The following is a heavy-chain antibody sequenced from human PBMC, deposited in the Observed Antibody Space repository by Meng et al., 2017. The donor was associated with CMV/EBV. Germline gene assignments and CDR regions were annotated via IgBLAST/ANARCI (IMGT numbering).Heavy chain of an antibody. D-gene: IGHD6-13*01. CDR2: ISSSSSYI. CDR1: GFTFSSYS. J-gene: IGHJ4*02. Sequence: LSLTCAASGFTFSSYSMNWVRQAPGKGLEWVSSISSSSSYIYYADSVKGRFTISRDNAKNSLYLQMNSLRAEDTAVYYCARVPYSSSWYEPSPVYWGQGTLVTVSS. V-gene: IGHV3-21*01. CDR3: ARVPYSSSWYEPSPVY.